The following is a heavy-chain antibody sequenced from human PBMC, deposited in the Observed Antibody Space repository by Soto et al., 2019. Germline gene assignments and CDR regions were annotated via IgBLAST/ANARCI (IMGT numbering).Heavy chain of an antibody. CDR1: GYIFIDYW. J-gene: IGHJ4*02. CDR2: VYPRDSDT. D-gene: IGHD2-15*01. Sequence: GESLKISCKASGYIFIDYWIGWLRQVPGKGLEWMGIVYPRDSDTRYSPSFQGQVTISADRSTGTAFLQWRSLKASDTALYYCARPTLTGYSIHFRSWGQATRVIVS. V-gene: IGHV5-51*01. CDR3: ARPTLTGYSIHFRS.